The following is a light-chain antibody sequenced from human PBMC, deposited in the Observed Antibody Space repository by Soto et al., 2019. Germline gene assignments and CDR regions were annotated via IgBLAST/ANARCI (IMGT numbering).Light chain of an antibody. CDR1: QNINNY. Sequence: DIQMTQSPSTLSASVGDTVTITCRASQNINNYLAWYLQKPGKAPKLLIYSASTLESGVPLRFSGSGSATEFPLTISSLQPDDFATYFCQQYNSYSDTFGQGTKLEI. V-gene: IGKV1-5*03. J-gene: IGKJ2*01. CDR3: QQYNSYSDT. CDR2: SAS.